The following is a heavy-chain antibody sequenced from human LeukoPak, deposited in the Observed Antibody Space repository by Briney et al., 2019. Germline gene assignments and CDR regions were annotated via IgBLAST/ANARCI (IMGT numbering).Heavy chain of an antibody. V-gene: IGHV3-9*01. Sequence: GGSLRLSCAASGFTFDDYAMHWVRQAPGKGLEWVSGISWNSGSIGYADSVKGRFTISRDNARNSLYLQMNSPRAEDTAVYYCARGSLDSSSWFQIDYWGQGTLVTVSS. CDR2: ISWNSGSI. J-gene: IGHJ4*02. D-gene: IGHD6-13*01. CDR3: ARGSLDSSSWFQIDY. CDR1: GFTFDDYA.